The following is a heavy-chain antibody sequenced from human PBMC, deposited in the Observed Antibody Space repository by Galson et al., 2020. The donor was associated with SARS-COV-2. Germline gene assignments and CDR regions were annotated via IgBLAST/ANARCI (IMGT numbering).Heavy chain of an antibody. CDR3: ARVVGATPSDY. CDR2: ISAYNGKT. CDR1: GYTFTTYG. D-gene: IGHD1-26*01. V-gene: IGHV1-18*01. J-gene: IGHJ4*02. Sequence: ASVKVSCKASGYTFTTYGFIWVRQAPGQGLEWMGWISAYNGKTNYPQRLQGRVTMTTDTSTSTAYMELTSLRSDDTAVYYCARVVGATPSDYWGQGTLVTVSS.